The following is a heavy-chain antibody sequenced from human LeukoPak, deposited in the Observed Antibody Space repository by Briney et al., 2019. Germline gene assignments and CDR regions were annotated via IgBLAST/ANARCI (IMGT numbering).Heavy chain of an antibody. Sequence: GGSLRLSCAASGFSFSTYWMSWVRRTPEKGLEFVANIKQDGSVKNYMDSLKGRSTIYRDNTRESLYLEINSLRADDTAVYYCARDPGSSAFDLWGQGALVTVSS. CDR3: ARDPGSSAFDL. CDR2: IKQDGSVK. V-gene: IGHV3-7*01. D-gene: IGHD1-14*01. CDR1: GFSFSTYW. J-gene: IGHJ4*02.